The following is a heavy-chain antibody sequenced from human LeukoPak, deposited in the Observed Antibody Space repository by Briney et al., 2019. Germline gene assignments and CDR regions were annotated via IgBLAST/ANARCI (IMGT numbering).Heavy chain of an antibody. CDR1: GFTFSSYA. Sequence: GGSLRLSCAASGFTFSSYAMHWVRQAPGKGLEYVSAISSNGGSTYYANSVKGRFTISRDNSKNTLYLQMGSLRAEDMAVYYCTTDIVVVVAATDWGQGTLVTVSS. V-gene: IGHV3-64*01. J-gene: IGHJ1*01. CDR3: TTDIVVVVAATD. D-gene: IGHD2-15*01. CDR2: ISSNGGST.